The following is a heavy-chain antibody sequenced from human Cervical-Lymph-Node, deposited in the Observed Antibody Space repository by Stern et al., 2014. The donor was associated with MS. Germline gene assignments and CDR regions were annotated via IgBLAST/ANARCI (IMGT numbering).Heavy chain of an antibody. CDR3: ARDPSRLADDGRLDH. V-gene: IGHV3-33*01. D-gene: IGHD4-23*01. CDR2: ISSDGSHK. Sequence: VQLVESGGGVVQPGKSLRLSCTASGFPFSSVAMHWVRQAPGKGLEWVALISSDGSHKSHKDDCKGRFPISRDNSKNTLYLQLNSLKPDDTAVYYCARDPSRLADDGRLDHWGQGTLVTVSS. J-gene: IGHJ4*02. CDR1: GFPFSSVA.